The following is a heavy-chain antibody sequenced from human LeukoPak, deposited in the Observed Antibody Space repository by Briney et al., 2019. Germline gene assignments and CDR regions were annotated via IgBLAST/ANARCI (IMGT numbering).Heavy chain of an antibody. CDR1: GGSISSYY. J-gene: IGHJ6*02. CDR3: ARDADGMDV. CDR2: TYYSGST. V-gene: IGHV4-59*01. Sequence: SETLSLTCTVSGGSISSYYWSWIRQPPGKGLEWIGYTYYSGSTNYNPSLKSRVTISVDTSKNQFSLKLSSVTAADTAVYYCARDADGMDVWGQGTTVTVSS.